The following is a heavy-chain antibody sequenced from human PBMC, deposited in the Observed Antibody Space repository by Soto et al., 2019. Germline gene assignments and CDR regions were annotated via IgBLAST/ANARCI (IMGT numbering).Heavy chain of an antibody. V-gene: IGHV3-53*01. Sequence: GSLRLSCAVSGFTVSDNYMIWVRQAPGKGLEWVSVIYGDGSTYYADSVKGRFTISRDNSKNTVFLQMSSLRAEDTAMYYCARDKGLGISMVRGVVMTVGNGVDVRGQGTTVTVSS. CDR3: ARDKGLGISMVRGVVMTVGNGVDV. J-gene: IGHJ6*02. D-gene: IGHD3-10*01. CDR2: IYGDGST. CDR1: GFTVSDNY.